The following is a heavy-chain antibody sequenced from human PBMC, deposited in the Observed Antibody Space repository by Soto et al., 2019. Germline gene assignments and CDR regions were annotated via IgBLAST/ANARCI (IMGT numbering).Heavy chain of an antibody. Sequence: ETLSLTCTVSGGSISSSSYYWGWIRQPPGKGLEWIGSIYYSGSTYYNPSLKSRVTISVDTSKNQFSLKLSSVTAADTAVYYCARHVYDFWSDPHYFDFWGQGTLVTVSS. V-gene: IGHV4-39*01. CDR2: IYYSGST. J-gene: IGHJ4*02. CDR3: ARHVYDFWSDPHYFDF. CDR1: GGSISSSSYY. D-gene: IGHD3-3*01.